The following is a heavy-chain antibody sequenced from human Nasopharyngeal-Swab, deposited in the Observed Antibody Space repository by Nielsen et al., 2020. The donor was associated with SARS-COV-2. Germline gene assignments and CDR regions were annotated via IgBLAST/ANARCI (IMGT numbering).Heavy chain of an antibody. Sequence: GGSLRLSCADSGLTFSNNPVNWVRRAPGKGLEWVSHIRSDTTTIRYADSVKGRFTISRDNAKNTLYLQMNSLRVEDTAVYYCVKHQGSSSDQWGQGTLVTVSS. CDR3: VKHQGSSSDQ. CDR1: GLTFSNNP. CDR2: IRSDTTTI. V-gene: IGHV3-48*04. J-gene: IGHJ4*02.